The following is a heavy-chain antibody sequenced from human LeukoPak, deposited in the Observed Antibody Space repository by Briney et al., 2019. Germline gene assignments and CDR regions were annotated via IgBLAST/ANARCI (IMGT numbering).Heavy chain of an antibody. J-gene: IGHJ5*02. Sequence: SETLSLTCSVSGGPIRSDTFYWGWIRQPPGKGLEWIGSIHYSGSTYYNPSLESRVIMSVDISKNHFSLKLNPVTAADTAVYYCARPSPYGSGTLTWFAPWGQGILVTVSS. CDR2: IHYSGST. D-gene: IGHD3-10*01. CDR1: GGPIRSDTFY. CDR3: ARPSPYGSGTLTWFAP. V-gene: IGHV4-39*02.